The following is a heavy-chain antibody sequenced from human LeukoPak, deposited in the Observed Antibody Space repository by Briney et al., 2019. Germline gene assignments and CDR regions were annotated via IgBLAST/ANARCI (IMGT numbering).Heavy chain of an antibody. CDR2: IKEDGNER. CDR1: GFTFSSYQ. D-gene: IGHD4-11*01. Sequence: GGTLRLSCAASGFTFSSYQMSWVRQAPGKGLERVANIKEDGNERYYLDSVKGRFTISRDNAKNSLYLQMNSLRAEDTAVYYCARGGETKLTYWGQGTLVTVSS. V-gene: IGHV3-7*01. CDR3: ARGGETKLTY. J-gene: IGHJ4*02.